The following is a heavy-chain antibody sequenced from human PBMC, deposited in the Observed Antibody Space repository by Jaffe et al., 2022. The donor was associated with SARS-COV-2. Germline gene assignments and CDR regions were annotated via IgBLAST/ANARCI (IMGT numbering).Heavy chain of an antibody. J-gene: IGHJ5*02. CDR2: ISHYNGNT. CDR1: GYTFSTYG. D-gene: IGHD1-26*01. CDR3: ARTRRNILGATGNWIDP. V-gene: IGHV1-18*01. Sequence: QVQLVQSAGEVKKPGASVTVSCKASGYTFSTYGISWVRQAPGQGLEWVGWISHYNGNTNYAQKFQGRVTMTTDTSTSTVYMELGSLRSDDTAVYYCARTRRNILGATGNWIDPWGQGTLVTVTS.